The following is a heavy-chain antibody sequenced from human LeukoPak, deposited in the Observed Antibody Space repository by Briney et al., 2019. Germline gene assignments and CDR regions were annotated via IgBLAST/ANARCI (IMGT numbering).Heavy chain of an antibody. CDR2: IYSSGST. CDR1: GGSISSYY. V-gene: IGHV4-59*08. CDR3: TRHIAVAGGDL. Sequence: SQTLSLTCTVSGGSISSYYWSWIRQPPGKGLEWIGYIYSSGSTEYNHSLRGRVTISVDTSKNQFSLRLSSVTAADTAVYYCTRHIAVAGGDLWGQGTLVTVSP. D-gene: IGHD6-19*01. J-gene: IGHJ5*02.